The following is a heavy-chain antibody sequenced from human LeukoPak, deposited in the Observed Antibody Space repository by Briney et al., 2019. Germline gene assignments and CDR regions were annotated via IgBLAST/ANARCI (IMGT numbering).Heavy chain of an antibody. V-gene: IGHV1-69*13. CDR2: IIPIFGTA. Sequence: GASVKVSCKASGYTFTDYYMHWVRQAPGQGLEWMGGIIPIFGTANYAQKFQGRVTITADESTSTAYMELSSLRSEDTAVYYCARGVDYYGSGSYYPPYYWGQGTLVTVSS. J-gene: IGHJ4*02. CDR3: ARGVDYYGSGSYYPPYY. CDR1: GYTFTDYY. D-gene: IGHD3-10*01.